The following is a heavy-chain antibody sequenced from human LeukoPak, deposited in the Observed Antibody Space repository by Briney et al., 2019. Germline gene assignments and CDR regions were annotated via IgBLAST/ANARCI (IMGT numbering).Heavy chain of an antibody. V-gene: IGHV3-23*01. CDR2: ISGSGGST. CDR3: AKDHPRIAVADDAFDI. Sequence: GGSLRLSCAASGFTFSSYAMSWVRQAPGKGLEWVSAISGSGGSTYYADSVKDRFTISRDNSKNTLYLQMNSLRAEDTAVYYCAKDHPRIAVADDAFDIWGQGTMVTVSS. D-gene: IGHD6-19*01. CDR1: GFTFSSYA. J-gene: IGHJ3*02.